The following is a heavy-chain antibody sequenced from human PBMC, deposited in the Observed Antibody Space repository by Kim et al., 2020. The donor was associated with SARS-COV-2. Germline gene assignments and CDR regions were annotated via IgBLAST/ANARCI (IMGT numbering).Heavy chain of an antibody. CDR3: ARDLTIFGLGTHAFDI. J-gene: IGHJ3*02. CDR2: IIPIFGTA. V-gene: IGHV1-69*13. D-gene: IGHD3-3*01. CDR1: GGTFSSYA. Sequence: SVKVSCKASGGTFSSYAISWVRQAPGQGLEWMGGIIPIFGTANYAQKFQGRVTITADESTSTAYMELSSLRSEDTAVYYCARDLTIFGLGTHAFDIWGQGTMVTVSS.